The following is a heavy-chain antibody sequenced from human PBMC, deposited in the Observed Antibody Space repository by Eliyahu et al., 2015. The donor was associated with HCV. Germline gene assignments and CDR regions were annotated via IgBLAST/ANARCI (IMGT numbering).Heavy chain of an antibody. Sequence: QVQLVQSGAEVKKPGASVKVSCKASGYTFTSYYMHWVRQAPGQGLEWMGIINPSGGSTSYAQKFQGRVTMTRDTSTSTVYMELSSLRSEDTAVYYCARDRTAMETGDYYYGMDVWGQGTTVTVSS. D-gene: IGHD5-18*01. CDR3: ARDRTAMETGDYYYGMDV. V-gene: IGHV1-46*03. CDR2: INPSGGST. CDR1: GYTFTSYY. J-gene: IGHJ6*02.